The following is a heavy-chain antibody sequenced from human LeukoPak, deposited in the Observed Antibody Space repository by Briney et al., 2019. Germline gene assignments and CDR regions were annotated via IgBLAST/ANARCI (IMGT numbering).Heavy chain of an antibody. J-gene: IGHJ4*02. V-gene: IGHV3-9*03. CDR1: GFTFDDYA. Sequence: PGRSLRLSCAASGFTFDDYAMHWVRQAPGKGLEWVSGISWNSGSIGYADSVKGRFTISRDNAKNSLYLQMNSLRAEDMALYYCAKDISPRDYDTSLDYWGQGTLVTVSS. CDR2: ISWNSGSI. D-gene: IGHD3-22*01. CDR3: AKDISPRDYDTSLDY.